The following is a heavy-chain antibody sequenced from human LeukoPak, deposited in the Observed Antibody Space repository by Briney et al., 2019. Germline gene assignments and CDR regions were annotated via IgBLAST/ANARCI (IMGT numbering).Heavy chain of an antibody. Sequence: GRSLRLSCAASGFTFSNFGMHWVRQAPGKGLEWVALIWYDGSNKYYADSVKGRFIISRDNSKNTHYLQMDSLRAEDTAFYYYARAGLGAAADVWGQGTLVTVSS. V-gene: IGHV3-33*01. D-gene: IGHD6-13*01. CDR2: IWYDGSNK. CDR3: ARAGLGAAADV. CDR1: GFTFSNFG. J-gene: IGHJ4*02.